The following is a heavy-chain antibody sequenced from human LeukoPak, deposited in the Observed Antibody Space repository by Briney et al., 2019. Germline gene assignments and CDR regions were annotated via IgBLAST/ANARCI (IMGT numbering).Heavy chain of an antibody. J-gene: IGHJ6*04. CDR2: IYSGCST. CDR1: GFIDSSNY. Sequence: GGAVRLSCAACGFIDSSNYMSWVRQAPGKGLEGVSVIYSGCSTYYADSVKGRFPISRDNSKNTLYLQMTGLRAEDRAGYYCARELYYGAGRSGRFYGMDVWGKGTTVTVSS. CDR3: ARELYYGAGRSGRFYGMDV. V-gene: IGHV3-53*01. D-gene: IGHD3-10*01.